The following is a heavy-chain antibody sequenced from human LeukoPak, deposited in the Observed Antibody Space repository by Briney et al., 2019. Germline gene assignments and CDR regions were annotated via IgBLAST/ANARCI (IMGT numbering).Heavy chain of an antibody. CDR2: IYHSGST. V-gene: IGHV4-4*02. J-gene: IGHJ6*03. CDR1: GGSISSSNW. CDR3: ARGSIAVAGTNYYYYMDV. Sequence: SGTLSLTCAVSGGSISSSNWWSWVRQPPGKGLEWIGEIYHSGSTNYNPSLKSRVTISVDKSKNQFSLKLSSVTAADTAVYYCARGSIAVAGTNYYYYMDVWGKGTTVTVSS. D-gene: IGHD6-19*01.